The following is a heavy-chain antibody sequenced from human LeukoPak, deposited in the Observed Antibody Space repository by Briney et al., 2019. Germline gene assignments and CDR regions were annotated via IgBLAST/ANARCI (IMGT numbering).Heavy chain of an antibody. CDR1: GGSITSGGYY. V-gene: IGHV4-31*03. J-gene: IGHJ6*02. CDR2: VYYSGRT. Sequence: SETLSLTCTVSGGSITSGGYYWSWIRQHPGKGLEWIGHVYYSGRTYYNPSRKSRVFISVDASKNQFSLKLSSVTAADTAVYYCARALLPTTYHYGLDVWGQGTTVTVSS. CDR3: ARALLPTTYHYGLDV. D-gene: IGHD2-15*01.